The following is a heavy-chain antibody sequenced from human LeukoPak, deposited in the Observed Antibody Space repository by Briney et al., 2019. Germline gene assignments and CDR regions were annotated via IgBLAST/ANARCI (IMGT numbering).Heavy chain of an antibody. J-gene: IGHJ4*02. D-gene: IGHD3-10*01. CDR2: ISGSGGST. Sequence: GGSLRLSCAASGFTFSSYAMSWVRQAPGKGLEGVSAISGSGGSTYYADSVKGRFTISRDNSKNTLYLQMNSLRAEDTAVYYCAKAPWDGSGSYYVDYWGQGTLVTVSS. V-gene: IGHV3-23*01. CDR1: GFTFSSYA. CDR3: AKAPWDGSGSYYVDY.